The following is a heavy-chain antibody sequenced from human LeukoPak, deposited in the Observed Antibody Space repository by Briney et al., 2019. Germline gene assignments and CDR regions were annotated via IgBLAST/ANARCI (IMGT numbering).Heavy chain of an antibody. CDR2: IIPILGIA. V-gene: IGHV1-69*04. CDR1: GGTFSSYA. D-gene: IGHD6-19*01. CDR3: ARGRRIAVAGIFDY. Sequence: SVKVSCKASGGTFSSYAISWVRQAPGQGLEWMGRIIPILGIANYAQKFRGRVTITADKSTSTAYMELSSLRSEDKAVYYCARGRRIAVAGIFDYWGQGTLVTVSS. J-gene: IGHJ4*02.